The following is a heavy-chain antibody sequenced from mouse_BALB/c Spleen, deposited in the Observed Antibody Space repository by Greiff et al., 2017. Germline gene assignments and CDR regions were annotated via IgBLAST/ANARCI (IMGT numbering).Heavy chain of an antibody. CDR1: GFTFSSYG. Sequence: EVKLQESGGDLVKPGGSLKLSCAASGFTFSSYGMSWVRQTPDKRLEWVATISSGGSYTYYPDSVKGRFTISRDNAKNTLYLQMSSLKSEDTAMYYCARQGGGNYVAMDYWGQGTSVTVSS. V-gene: IGHV5-6*01. J-gene: IGHJ4*01. CDR3: ARQGGGNYVAMDY. D-gene: IGHD2-1*01. CDR2: ISSGGSYT.